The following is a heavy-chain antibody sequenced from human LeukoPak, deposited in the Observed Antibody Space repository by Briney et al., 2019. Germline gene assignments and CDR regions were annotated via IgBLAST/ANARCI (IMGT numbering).Heavy chain of an antibody. J-gene: IGHJ5*02. CDR1: GFTFSSYA. CDR2: ISGSGGST. Sequence: PGGSLGLSCAASGFTFSSYAMSWVRQAPGKGLEWVSAISGSGGSTYYADSVKGRFTISRDNSKNTLYLQMNSLRAEDTAVYYCAKPLGGIVYPSWFDPWGQGTLVTVSS. CDR3: AKPLGGIVYPSWFDP. V-gene: IGHV3-23*01. D-gene: IGHD1-26*01.